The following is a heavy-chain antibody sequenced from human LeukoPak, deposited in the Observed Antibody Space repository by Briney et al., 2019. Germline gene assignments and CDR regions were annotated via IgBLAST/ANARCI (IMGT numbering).Heavy chain of an antibody. CDR1: NYSISSGYY. CDR3: AGTYSLYDPFDL. Sequence: SETLSLTCTVSNYSISSGYYWAWIRQPPGKGLEWIGNIYHSGNTYYNPSLKSRIRLSVDTSENQFSLKLSSVTAADTAVYYCAGTYSLYDPFDLWGQGTMVTVSS. D-gene: IGHD6-13*01. J-gene: IGHJ3*01. V-gene: IGHV4-38-2*02. CDR2: IYHSGNT.